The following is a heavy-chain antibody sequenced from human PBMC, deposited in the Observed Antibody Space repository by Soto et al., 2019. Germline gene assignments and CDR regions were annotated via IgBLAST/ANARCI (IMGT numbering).Heavy chain of an antibody. V-gene: IGHV3-7*01. J-gene: IGHJ5*02. D-gene: IGHD6-13*01. CDR3: ARGWRSSSWHP. Sequence: EVQLVESGGGLVQPGGSLRLSCAASGFTFSSYWMSWVRQAPGKGLEWVANIKQDGSEKYYMDSVKGRFTISRDNAKNSLYLQMNSLRAEDTAVYYCARGWRSSSWHPWGQGTLVTVSS. CDR2: IKQDGSEK. CDR1: GFTFSSYW.